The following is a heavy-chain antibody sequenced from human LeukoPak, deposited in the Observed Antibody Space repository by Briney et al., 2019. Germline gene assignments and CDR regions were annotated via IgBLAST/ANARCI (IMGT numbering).Heavy chain of an antibody. CDR1: GYTFTSYG. J-gene: IGHJ5*02. D-gene: IGHD3-22*01. CDR3: ARDEDYDSSCSGS. Sequence: GASVKVSCKASGYTFTSYGISGVRQAPGQGLEWMGWISAYNGNTNYAQKFQGRVTITTDESTSTAYMELSSLRSEDTAVYYCARDEDYDSSCSGSWGQGTLVTVSS. CDR2: ISAYNGNT. V-gene: IGHV1-18*01.